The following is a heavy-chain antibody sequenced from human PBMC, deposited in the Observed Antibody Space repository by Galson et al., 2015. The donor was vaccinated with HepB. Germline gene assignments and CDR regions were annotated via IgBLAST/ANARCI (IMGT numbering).Heavy chain of an antibody. Sequence: QAPGKGLEWVSSISSSSSYIYYADSVKGRFTISRDNAKNSLYLQMNSLRAEDTAVYYCARSWELLQGYYYYGMDVWGQGTTVTVSS. CDR3: ARSWELLQGYYYYGMDV. CDR2: ISSSSSYI. J-gene: IGHJ6*02. D-gene: IGHD1-26*01. V-gene: IGHV3-21*01.